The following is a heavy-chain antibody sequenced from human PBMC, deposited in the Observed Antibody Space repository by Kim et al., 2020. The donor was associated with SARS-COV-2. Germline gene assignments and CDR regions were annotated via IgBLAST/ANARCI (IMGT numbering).Heavy chain of an antibody. Sequence: IYYAASTKSRSATSRNNAKNALELQMNSLRAEDTAVYYCASHSGSYRFDYWGQGTLVTVSS. V-gene: IGHV3-48*03. CDR3: ASHSGSYRFDY. J-gene: IGHJ4*02. CDR2: I. D-gene: IGHD1-26*01.